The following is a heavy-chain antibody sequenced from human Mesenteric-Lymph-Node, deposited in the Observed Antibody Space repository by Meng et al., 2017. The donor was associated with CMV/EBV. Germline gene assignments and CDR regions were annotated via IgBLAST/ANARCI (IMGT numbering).Heavy chain of an antibody. Sequence: GESLKISCVASGFTFSSFGMHWVRQAPGKGLEWVSYISTSCGTIYYADSVKGRFTMSRDNDKNSLYLQMNSLTAEDTAVYYCARRSYIDVWGRGTLVTVSS. J-gene: IGHJ4*02. CDR1: GFTFSSFG. D-gene: IGHD3-10*01. CDR3: ARRSYIDV. CDR2: ISTSCGTI. V-gene: IGHV3-48*04.